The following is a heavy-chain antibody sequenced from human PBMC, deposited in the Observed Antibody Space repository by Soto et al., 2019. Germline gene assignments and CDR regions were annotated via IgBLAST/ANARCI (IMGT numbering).Heavy chain of an antibody. J-gene: IGHJ6*02. V-gene: IGHV4-4*02. CDR3: ARGHSSARGWGYYYYGMDV. Sequence: QVQLQESGPGLVKPSGTLSLTCAVSGGSISSSNWWSWVRQPPGKGLEWIGEIYHSGSTNYNPSLKSRVTIAVDKSKNQFSLKLSSVTAADTAVYYCARGHSSARGWGYYYYGMDVWGQGTTVTVSS. CDR2: IYHSGST. CDR1: GGSISSSNW. D-gene: IGHD6-19*01.